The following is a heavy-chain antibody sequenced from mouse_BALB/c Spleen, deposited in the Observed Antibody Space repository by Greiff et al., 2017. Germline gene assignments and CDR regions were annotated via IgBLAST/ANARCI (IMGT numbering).Heavy chain of an antibody. Sequence: QVQLKESGPGLVQPSQSLSITCTVSGFSLTSYGVHWVRQSPGKGLEWLGVIWSGGSTDYNAAFISRLSISKDNSKSQVFFKMNSLQANDTAIYYCARTAYYGNPRAMDYWGQGTSVTVSS. J-gene: IGHJ4*01. CDR3: ARTAYYGNPRAMDY. CDR2: IWSGGST. D-gene: IGHD2-10*01. CDR1: GFSLTSYG. V-gene: IGHV2-2*02.